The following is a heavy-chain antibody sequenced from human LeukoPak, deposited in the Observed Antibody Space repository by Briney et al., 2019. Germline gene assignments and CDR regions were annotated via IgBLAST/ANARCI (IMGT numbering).Heavy chain of an antibody. CDR1: GFTFSSYA. J-gene: IGHJ4*02. Sequence: GGSLRLSCAASGFTFSSYAMHWVRQAPGKGLEWVAVISYDGSNKYYADSVKGRFTISRDNSKNTLYLQMNSLRAEDTAVYYCAKGLASGSRLDNWGQGTLATVSS. CDR2: ISYDGSNK. CDR3: AKGLASGSRLDN. V-gene: IGHV3-30-3*01. D-gene: IGHD3-10*01.